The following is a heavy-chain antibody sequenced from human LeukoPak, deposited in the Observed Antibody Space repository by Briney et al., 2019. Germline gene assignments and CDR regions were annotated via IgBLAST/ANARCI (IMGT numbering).Heavy chain of an antibody. V-gene: IGHV3-7*01. CDR2: IKNDGSEE. Sequence: GGSLRLSCAASGFTFSSYWMRWVRQAPGKGLEGVANIKNDGSEECYVDSVKGRFTISRDNAKNSLFLQMNSLTVEDTAVYYCARAIRGSAVDTGDRWGQGTLVTVSS. CDR3: ARAIRGSAVDTGDR. CDR1: GFTFSSYW. D-gene: IGHD3-10*01. J-gene: IGHJ4*02.